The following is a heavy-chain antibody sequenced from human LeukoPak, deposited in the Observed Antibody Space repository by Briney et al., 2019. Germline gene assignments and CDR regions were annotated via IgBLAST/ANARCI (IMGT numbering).Heavy chain of an antibody. CDR2: ISSSSSYI. J-gene: IGHJ4*02. CDR1: GFTFSSYS. D-gene: IGHD3-10*01. CDR3: AKDHGWFGEINNGMVD. V-gene: IGHV3-21*04. Sequence: PGGSLRLSCAASGFTFSSYSMNWVRQAPGKGLEWVSSISSSSSYIYYADSVKGRFTISRDNAKNSLYLQMNSLRAEDTAVYYCAKDHGWFGEINNGMVDWGQGTLITVSS.